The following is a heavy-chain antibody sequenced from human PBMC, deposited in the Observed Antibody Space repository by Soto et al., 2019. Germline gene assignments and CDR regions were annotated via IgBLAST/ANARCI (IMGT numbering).Heavy chain of an antibody. D-gene: IGHD3-10*01. V-gene: IGHV1-69*01. CDR2: IIPIFGTA. J-gene: IGHJ6*02. CDR3: ARRDEDGSGRYYYGMDV. CDR1: GGTFSSYA. Sequence: QVQLVQSGAEVKKPGSSVKVSCKASGGTFSSYAISWVRQAPGQGLEWMGGIIPIFGTANYAQKFQGRVTITADESTSTAYMELSSLRSEDTAVYYCARRDEDGSGRYYYGMDVWGQGTTVTVSS.